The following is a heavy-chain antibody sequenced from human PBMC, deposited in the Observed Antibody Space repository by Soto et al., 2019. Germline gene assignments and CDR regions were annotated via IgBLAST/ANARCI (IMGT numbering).Heavy chain of an antibody. D-gene: IGHD3-3*01. Sequence: QLHLVQSGAVVKKPGASVTVSCSASGYPVTAYYMHWVRQAPGRGLEWMGGINPATGAAKYTQKFQGKVTMTRDPSTSTVLMGLGGLTSEAPAGFYWARGGGVGVAGSAAFDMWGQGTLVTVSS. CDR2: INPATGAA. CDR3: ARGGGVGVAGSAAFDM. CDR1: GYPVTAYY. J-gene: IGHJ3*02. V-gene: IGHV1-2*02.